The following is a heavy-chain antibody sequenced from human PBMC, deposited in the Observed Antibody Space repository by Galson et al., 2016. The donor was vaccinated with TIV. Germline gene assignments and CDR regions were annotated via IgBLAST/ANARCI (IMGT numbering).Heavy chain of an antibody. CDR1: GGTFSSYT. CDR3: AGAVSVGGTFAADI. J-gene: IGHJ3*02. CDR2: IIPLIGMI. D-gene: IGHD1-26*01. Sequence: QSGAEVKKPGTSVKVSCKASGGTFSSYTFNWVRQAPGQGLEWMGRIIPLIGMINYAQKFQGRVTITADKSTTTAYMELSSLRSEDTAVYYCAGAVSVGGTFAADIWGQGTMVTVSS. V-gene: IGHV1-69*04.